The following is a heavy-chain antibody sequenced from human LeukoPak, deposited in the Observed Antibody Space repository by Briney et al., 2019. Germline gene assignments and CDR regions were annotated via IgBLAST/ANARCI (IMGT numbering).Heavy chain of an antibody. V-gene: IGHV4-34*01. Sequence: SETLSLTCAVYGGSFSGYYWSWIRQPPGKGLEWIGEINHSGSTNYNPSLKSRVTVSVDTSNNQFSLKVSSVTAADTAVYYCARHPSGSSFDYWGQGTLVAVSS. CDR3: ARHPSGSSFDY. J-gene: IGHJ4*02. CDR2: INHSGST. D-gene: IGHD1-26*01. CDR1: GGSFSGYY.